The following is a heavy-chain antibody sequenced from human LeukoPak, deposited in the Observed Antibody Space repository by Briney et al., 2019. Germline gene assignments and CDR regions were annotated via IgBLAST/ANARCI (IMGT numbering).Heavy chain of an antibody. D-gene: IGHD3-3*01. CDR2: INPNSGGT. V-gene: IGHV1-2*02. CDR1: GYTFTGYY. J-gene: IGHJ6*02. CDR3: ARVDRGRAITILGVDYAAGMDV. Sequence: ASVKVSCKASGYTFTGYYMHWARQAPGQGLEWMGWINPNSGGTNYAQKFQGRVTMTRDTSISTAYMELSRLRSDDTAVYYCARVDRGRAITILGVDYAAGMDVWGQGTTVTVSS.